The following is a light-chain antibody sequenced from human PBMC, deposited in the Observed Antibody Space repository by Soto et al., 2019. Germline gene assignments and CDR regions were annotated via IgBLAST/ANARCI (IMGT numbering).Light chain of an antibody. J-gene: IGKJ2*01. CDR1: QSVLYSSNNKNY. V-gene: IGKV4-1*01. CDR3: QQYESTPPT. CDR2: WAS. Sequence: EIVMTQSPDYLAVSLGERATINCKASQSVLYSSNNKNYLAWYQQRPGQPPKLLIYWASTRESGVPDRFSGSGSGTDFTLTITSLQAEDVAIYYCQQYESTPPTFGQGTKLEIK.